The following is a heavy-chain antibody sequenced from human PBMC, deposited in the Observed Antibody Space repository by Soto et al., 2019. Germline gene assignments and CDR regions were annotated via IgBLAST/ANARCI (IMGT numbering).Heavy chain of an antibody. Sequence: QVQLVQSGDEVKKPXASVKVSCKXSGYTFMNXGXXWLRQXPGQGLEXMXXXSGYNGNTNYAQMFQGRITMTTDTSTSTAYMELGSLRSDDTAVYYCARTVMGCSSTTCYTNDFDYWGQGTLVTVSS. CDR2: XSGYNGNT. CDR1: GYTFMNXG. V-gene: IGHV1-18*04. CDR3: ARTVMGCSSTTCYTNDFDY. J-gene: IGHJ4*02. D-gene: IGHD2-2*02.